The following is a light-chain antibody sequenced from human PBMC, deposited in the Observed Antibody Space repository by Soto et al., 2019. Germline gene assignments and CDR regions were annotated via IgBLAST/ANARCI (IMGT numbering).Light chain of an antibody. CDR2: DAS. V-gene: IGKV3-11*01. Sequence: EIVLTQSPATLSLSPGERATLSCRASQSVSSQLAWYQHKPGQAPRLLIYDASNRATGIPDRFSGSGSGTDFIITISSLEPEFFAVYYCAQRVWPWTVGQGTKVEI. CDR1: QSVSSQ. J-gene: IGKJ1*01. CDR3: AQRVWPWT.